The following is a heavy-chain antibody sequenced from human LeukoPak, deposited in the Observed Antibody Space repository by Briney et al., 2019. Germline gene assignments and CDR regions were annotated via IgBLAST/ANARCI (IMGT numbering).Heavy chain of an antibody. D-gene: IGHD5-12*01. J-gene: IGHJ3*02. V-gene: IGHV1-8*01. CDR2: MNPNSGNT. CDR1: GYTFTSYD. Sequence: GASVKVSCKASGYTFTSYDINWVRQATGQGLEWMGWMNPNSGNTGYAQKFQGRVTMTRDTSKSTVYMELSSLRSDDTAVYYCARESIVARGFGAFDIWGQGTMVTVSS. CDR3: ARESIVARGFGAFDI.